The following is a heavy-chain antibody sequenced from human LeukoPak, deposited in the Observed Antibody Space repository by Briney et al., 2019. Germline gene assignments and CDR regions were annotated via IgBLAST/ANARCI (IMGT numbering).Heavy chain of an antibody. J-gene: IGHJ3*02. CDR2: ISAYNGNT. Sequence: ASVTVSCKASGYTFTSYGISWVRQAPGQGLEWMGWISAYNGNTNYAQKLQGRVTMTTDTSTSTAYMELRSLRSDDTAVYYCARRADSSGYQDAFDIWGQGTMVTVSS. CDR1: GYTFTSYG. CDR3: ARRADSSGYQDAFDI. D-gene: IGHD3-22*01. V-gene: IGHV1-18*01.